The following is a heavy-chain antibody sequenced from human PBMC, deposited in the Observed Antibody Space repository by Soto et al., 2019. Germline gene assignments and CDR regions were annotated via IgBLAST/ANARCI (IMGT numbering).Heavy chain of an antibody. CDR1: GDSVSSNGAC. CDR2: IYYRSKWFH. V-gene: IGHV6-1*01. D-gene: IGHD7-27*01. J-gene: IGHJ6*02. Sequence: SQTLSLTCVISGDSVSSNGACWNWIRQSPSRGLQWLGRIYYRSKWFHDYAASVESRMAINPDTSRNQFSLQLNYVTPEDTAVYYCARGVLGPGDYYYGMDVWGQGTTVTVSS. CDR3: ARGVLGPGDYYYGMDV.